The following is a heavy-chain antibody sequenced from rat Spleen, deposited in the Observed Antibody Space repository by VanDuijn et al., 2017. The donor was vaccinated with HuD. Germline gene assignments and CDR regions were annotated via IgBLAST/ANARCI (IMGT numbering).Heavy chain of an antibody. CDR1: GFTFSSFP. Sequence: EVQLVESGGGLVQPGRSLKLSCAASGFTFSSFPMAWVRQAPTKGLEWVASISPSGGSTSYRDSVKGRFTISRDSSKSTLYLQMDSLRSEDTAAYYCARTTYDYFDYWGQGVMVTVSS. J-gene: IGHJ2*01. CDR3: ARTTYDYFDY. CDR2: ISPSGGST. D-gene: IGHD2-1*01. V-gene: IGHV5-46*01.